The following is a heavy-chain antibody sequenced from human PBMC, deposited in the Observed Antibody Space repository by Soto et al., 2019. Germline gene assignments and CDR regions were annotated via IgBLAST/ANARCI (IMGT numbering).Heavy chain of an antibody. Sequence: SGGSLRLSCAASGFTFSSYAMSWVRQAPGKGLEWVSAISGSGGSTYYADSVKGRFTISRDNSKNTLYLQMNSLRAEDTAVYYCAKDLGALGAPETDYWGQGTLVTVSS. V-gene: IGHV3-23*01. J-gene: IGHJ4*02. CDR2: ISGSGGST. CDR1: GFTFSSYA. CDR3: AKDLGALGAPETDY. D-gene: IGHD3-10*01.